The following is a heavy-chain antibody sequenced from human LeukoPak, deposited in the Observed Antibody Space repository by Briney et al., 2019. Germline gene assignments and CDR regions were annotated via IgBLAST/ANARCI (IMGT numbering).Heavy chain of an antibody. CDR2: INPNSGGT. Sequence: GASVKVSCKASGYTFTGYYMHWVRQAPGQGLEWMGWINPNSGGTNYAQKFQGGVTMTRDTSISTAYMELSRLRSDDTAVYYCATEIIRTVTTPPNDYWGQGTLVTVSS. CDR1: GYTFTGYY. D-gene: IGHD4-17*01. J-gene: IGHJ4*02. V-gene: IGHV1-2*02. CDR3: ATEIIRTVTTPPNDY.